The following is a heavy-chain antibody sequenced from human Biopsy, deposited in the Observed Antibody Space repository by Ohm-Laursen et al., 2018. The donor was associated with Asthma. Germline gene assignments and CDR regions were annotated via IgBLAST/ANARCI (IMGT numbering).Heavy chain of an antibody. V-gene: IGHV1-58*01. J-gene: IGHJ4*01. Sequence: SVRVSCNASGVALSGYTFEWVRQAHGLGLEWIAWIVFASGATNYAQNFQDRLTVTRDMSAGSVSMELRGLSSTDTAVYYCAAGRTSLQGESLIWGQGTLVSVSS. D-gene: IGHD2/OR15-2a*01. CDR3: AAGRTSLQGESLI. CDR2: IVFASGAT. CDR1: GVALSGYT.